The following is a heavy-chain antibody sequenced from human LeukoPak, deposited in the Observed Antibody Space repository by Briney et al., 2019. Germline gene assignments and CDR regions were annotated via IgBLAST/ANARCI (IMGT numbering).Heavy chain of an antibody. J-gene: IGHJ4*02. V-gene: IGHV1-2*02. CDR3: ATSYSSGSYSLDFDY. CDR2: INPNSGGT. CDR1: GYTFTGYY. Sequence: ASVKVSCKASGYTFTGYYMHWVRQAPGQGLEWMGWINPNSGGTNYAQKFQGRVTMTRDTSISTAYMELSRLRSDDTAVYYCATSYSSGSYSLDFDYWGQGTLVTVSS. D-gene: IGHD6-19*01.